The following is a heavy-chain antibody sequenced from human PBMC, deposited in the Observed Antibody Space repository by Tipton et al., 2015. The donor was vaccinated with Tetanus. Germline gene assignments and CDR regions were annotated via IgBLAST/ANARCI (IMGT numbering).Heavy chain of an antibody. V-gene: IGHV4-39*07. J-gene: IGHJ4*02. D-gene: IGHD5-18*01. Sequence: TLSLTCSVSGGSISGSSHYWGWIRQPPGKGLEWIGIIHYSGRTYYNPSLKSRVTVSVDVSRNQFSLNLTSVTAADTAVYYCARGARGYTYGWGQGTLVTVSS. CDR3: ARGARGYTYG. CDR1: GGSISGSSHY. CDR2: IHYSGRT.